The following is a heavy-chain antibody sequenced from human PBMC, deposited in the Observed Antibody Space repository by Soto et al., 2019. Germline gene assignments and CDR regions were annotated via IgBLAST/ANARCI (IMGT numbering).Heavy chain of an antibody. V-gene: IGHV1-69*06. Sequence: QVQLVQSGAEVKKPGSSVKVSCKASGGTFTGYPTSWGDRPHGQGLEWMGGIIPIFGTANYAQKFQGRVTITADKSTSTAYMELSSLRSEDTAVYYCAGPRGYFDYWGQGTLVTVSS. CDR2: IIPIFGTA. CDR3: AGPRGYFDY. D-gene: IGHD3-16*01. CDR1: GGTFTGYP. J-gene: IGHJ4*02.